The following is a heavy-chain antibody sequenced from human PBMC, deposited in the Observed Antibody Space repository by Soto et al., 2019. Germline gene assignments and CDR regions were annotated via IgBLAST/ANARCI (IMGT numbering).Heavy chain of an antibody. CDR3: ARRKYLDY. CDR2: IRRKAYGGTT. J-gene: IGHJ4*02. CDR1: GFTFCDYT. Sequence: PGGSLRLSCTASGFTFCDYTMSWFRQAPGTGLEWLGFIRRKAYGGTTEDAASVKGRFTISRDDSKRVAHLQMNSLESEDTAVYDCARRKYLDYWGQGTLVTVSS. V-gene: IGHV3-49*03.